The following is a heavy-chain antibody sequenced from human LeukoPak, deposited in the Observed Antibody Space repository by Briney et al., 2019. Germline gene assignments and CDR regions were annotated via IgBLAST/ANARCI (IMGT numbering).Heavy chain of an antibody. CDR1: GASITSYY. J-gene: IGHJ4*02. CDR3: ARDGLTIFGVVTLAYLSFDY. CDR2: IYISGGT. V-gene: IGHV4-59*01. D-gene: IGHD3-3*01. Sequence: SETLSLTCSVSGASITSYYWNWIRQPPGKGLEWIGNIYISGGTNYNPSLKNRVTISLDTSKDQFSLKLTSVTAADTAVYYCARDGLTIFGVVTLAYLSFDYWGQGTLVTVSS.